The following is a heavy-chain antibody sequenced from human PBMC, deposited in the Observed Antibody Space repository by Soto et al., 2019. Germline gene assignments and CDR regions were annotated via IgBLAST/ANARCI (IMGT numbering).Heavy chain of an antibody. Sequence: GGSLRLSCAASGFTFSSYGMHWVRQAPCKGLEWVAVISYDGSNKYYADSVKGRFTISRDNSKNTLYLQMNSLRAEDTAVYYCAKANPRDAFDIWGQGTMVTVSS. CDR1: GFTFSSYG. CDR3: AKANPRDAFDI. J-gene: IGHJ3*02. CDR2: ISYDGSNK. V-gene: IGHV3-30*18.